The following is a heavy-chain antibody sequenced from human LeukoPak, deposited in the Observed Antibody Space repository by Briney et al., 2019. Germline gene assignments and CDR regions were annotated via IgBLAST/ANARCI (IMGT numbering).Heavy chain of an antibody. Sequence: EWIGYIYYSGSTNYNPSLKSRVTISVDTSKNQFSLKLSSVTAADTAVYYCARGPYSSGLDYWGQGTLVTVSS. J-gene: IGHJ4*02. CDR2: IYYSGST. D-gene: IGHD6-19*01. V-gene: IGHV4-59*09. CDR3: ARGPYSSGLDY.